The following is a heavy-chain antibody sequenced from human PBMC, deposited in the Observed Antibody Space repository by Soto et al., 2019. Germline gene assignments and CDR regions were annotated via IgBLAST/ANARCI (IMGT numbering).Heavy chain of an antibody. CDR3: ARVYCSGGGCYGIDY. D-gene: IGHD2-15*01. CDR1: GYTFTSYA. Sequence: ASVKVSCKASGYTFTSYAMHWVRQAPGQGLEWMGIINPSGGSTSYAQKFQGRVTMTRDTSTSTVYMELSSLRSEDTAVYYCARVYCSGGGCYGIDYWGQGTLVTVS. J-gene: IGHJ4*02. CDR2: INPSGGST. V-gene: IGHV1-46*01.